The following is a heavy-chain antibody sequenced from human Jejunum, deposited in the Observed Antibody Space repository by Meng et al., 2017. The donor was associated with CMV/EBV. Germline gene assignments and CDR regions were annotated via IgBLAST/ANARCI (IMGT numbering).Heavy chain of an antibody. V-gene: IGHV4-34*01. CDR2: INHSGSA. D-gene: IGHD2-2*01. CDR3: ARKYCGSSNCYPFDY. Sequence: YGGACSGYYWSSIRQSPGQGLEWIGQINHSGSASYNPSLRRRVTISEDTSKNQFSLRLTSVTAADTAIYYCARKYCGSSNCYPFDYWGQGELVTVSS. J-gene: IGHJ4*02. CDR1: GGACSGYY.